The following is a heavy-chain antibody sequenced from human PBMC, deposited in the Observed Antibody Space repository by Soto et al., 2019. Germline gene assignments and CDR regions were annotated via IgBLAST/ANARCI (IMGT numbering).Heavy chain of an antibody. CDR2: INAGNGNT. J-gene: IGHJ4*02. D-gene: IGHD6-13*01. Sequence: GASVKVSCKASGYTFASYAMHWVRQAPGQRLEWMGWINAGNGNTKYSQKFQGRVSMTRDTSASTVYMQLSSLRSDDTAVYFCTRDTPGARWYFDYWGQGTLVTVSS. CDR3: TRDTPGARWYFDY. CDR1: GYTFASYA. V-gene: IGHV1-3*01.